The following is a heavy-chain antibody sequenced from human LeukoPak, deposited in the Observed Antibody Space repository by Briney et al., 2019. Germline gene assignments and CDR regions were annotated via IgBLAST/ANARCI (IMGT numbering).Heavy chain of an antibody. CDR1: GFTFSSYT. D-gene: IGHD1-7*01. CDR3: AKGRRAPLVGTITKSWIDY. J-gene: IGHJ4*02. V-gene: IGHV3-21*01. CDR2: ITSSSSYI. Sequence: GGSLRLSCAASGFTFSSYTMNWVRQAPGKGLEWVSSITSSSSYIYYADSVMGRFTISRDNANNSLYLQMNSLRAEDTAVYYCAKGRRAPLVGTITKSWIDYWGQGTLVTVSS.